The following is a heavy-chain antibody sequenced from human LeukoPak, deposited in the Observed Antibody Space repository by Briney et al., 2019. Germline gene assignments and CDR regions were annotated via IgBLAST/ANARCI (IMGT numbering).Heavy chain of an antibody. J-gene: IGHJ6*04. CDR3: ARCMSELDYGDYAYYYHMDV. V-gene: IGHV4-61*09. D-gene: IGHD4-17*01. Sequence: TLSLTCTVSGDSLTSGRRYWSWIRHPAGKGLEWLGQFYSSTRTTYNTSLESRVTISGDTAKNQFSLKLDSVTAADTAVYFCARCMSELDYGDYAYYYHMDVWGKGTTVSVSS. CDR2: FYSSTRT. CDR1: GDSLTSGRRY.